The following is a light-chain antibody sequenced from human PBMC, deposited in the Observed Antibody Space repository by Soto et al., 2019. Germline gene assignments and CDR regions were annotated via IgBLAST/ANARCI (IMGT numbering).Light chain of an antibody. CDR3: QQYNSYPWT. CDR1: QSISSW. CDR2: KAS. J-gene: IGKJ1*01. V-gene: IGKV1-5*03. Sequence: IQMTQSPFTLSASVGDRVTITCRASQSISSWLAWYQQKPGKAPKLLIYKASTLESGVPSNFSGSGSGTEFTLTISSLQPEDFATYYCQQYNSYPWTFGQGTKV.